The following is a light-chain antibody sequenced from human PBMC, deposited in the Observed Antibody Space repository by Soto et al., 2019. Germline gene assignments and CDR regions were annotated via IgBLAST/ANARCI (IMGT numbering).Light chain of an antibody. CDR3: SSYTSSSTQV. CDR1: SSDVGAYNS. Sequence: QSALTQPASVSGSPAQPITISCTGTSSDVGAYNSVSWYQHHPGKAPKLMIYEVSNRPSGVSNRFSGSKSGNTASLTISGLQAEDEADYYCSSYTSSSTQVFGGGTKLTVL. J-gene: IGLJ2*01. CDR2: EVS. V-gene: IGLV2-14*01.